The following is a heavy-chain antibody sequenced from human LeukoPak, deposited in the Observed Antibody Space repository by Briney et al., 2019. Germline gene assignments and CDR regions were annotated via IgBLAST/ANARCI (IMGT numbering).Heavy chain of an antibody. CDR3: ARARSGTTVTTDFDY. CDR1: GGSFSGYY. V-gene: IGHV4-34*09. J-gene: IGHJ4*02. CDR2: IYYSGST. Sequence: SETLSLTCAVYGGSFSGYYWSWIRQPPGKGLEWIGYIYYSGSTFYNPSLKSRVTVSVDTSKNQFSLKLSSMTAADTAVYYCARARSGTTVTTDFDYWGQGTLVTVSS. D-gene: IGHD4-17*01.